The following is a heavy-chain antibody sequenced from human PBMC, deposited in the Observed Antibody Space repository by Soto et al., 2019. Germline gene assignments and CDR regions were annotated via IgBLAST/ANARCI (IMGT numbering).Heavy chain of an antibody. CDR1: GFTFSSYA. CDR2: ISGSGGST. V-gene: IGHV3-23*01. Sequence: AGGSLRLSCAASGFTFSSYAMSWVRQAPGKGLEWVSAISGSGGSTYYADSVKGRFTISRDNSKNTLYLQMNSLRAEDTAVYYCAKGYYDFWSGYPATFDYWGQGTLVTVSS. J-gene: IGHJ4*02. CDR3: AKGYYDFWSGYPATFDY. D-gene: IGHD3-3*01.